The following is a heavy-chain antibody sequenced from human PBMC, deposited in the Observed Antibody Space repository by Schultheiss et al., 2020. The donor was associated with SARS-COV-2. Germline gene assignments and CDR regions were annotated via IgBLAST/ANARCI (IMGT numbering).Heavy chain of an antibody. V-gene: IGHV1-18*01. CDR1: GDTSLCYN. CDR3: VRDRGYSRTVHDYYEGMDV. CDR2: VSANNGDT. Sequence: ASVKVSCKASGDTSLCYNIKWVRQAPGQGLEVIGWVSANNGDTNYAQKFRGRVTLTRDTPTSTAYMEMRSLISDDTAVYYCVRDRGYSRTVHDYYEGMDVWGQGTTVTVSS. D-gene: IGHD6-13*01. J-gene: IGHJ6*02.